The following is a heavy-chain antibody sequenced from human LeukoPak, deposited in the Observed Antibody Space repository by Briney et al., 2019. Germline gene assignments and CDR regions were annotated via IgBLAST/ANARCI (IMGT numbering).Heavy chain of an antibody. CDR3: AKQSLYDCSGHFHY. V-gene: IGHV3-23*01. Sequence: PGGSLRLSCAASGFTFSSYAMTWVRQAPGKGLEWVSTITGSGGYTYYADSVKGRFTISRDNSKNTLFLRMNSLRAEDTAVYFCAKQSLYDCSGHFHYWGQGTLVTVSS. D-gene: IGHD3-22*01. CDR2: ITGSGGYT. J-gene: IGHJ4*02. CDR1: GFTFSSYA.